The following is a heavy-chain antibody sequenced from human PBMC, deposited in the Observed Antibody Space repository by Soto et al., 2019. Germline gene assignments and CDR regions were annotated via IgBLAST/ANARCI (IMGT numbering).Heavy chain of an antibody. Sequence: SSVKVSCKVSGYLFTNYGITWVRQAPGQGLEWMGWIRASDDKTNYAQQFQGRVTMTTDTSTNTAYMELRSLRSDDTAVYYCARDDYSDGGEDYWG. CDR1: GYLFTNYG. CDR2: IRASDDKT. V-gene: IGHV1-18*01. D-gene: IGHD4-17*01. J-gene: IGHJ4*01. CDR3: ARDDYSDGGEDY.